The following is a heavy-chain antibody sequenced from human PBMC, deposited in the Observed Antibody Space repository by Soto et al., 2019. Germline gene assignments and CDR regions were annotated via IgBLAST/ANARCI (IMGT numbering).Heavy chain of an antibody. D-gene: IGHD6-19*01. V-gene: IGHV1-2*04. CDR3: ARLRAVADNLDYYGMDV. J-gene: IGHJ6*02. CDR1: GYTFTGYY. Sequence: ASVKVSCKASGYTFTGYYMHWVRQAPGQGLEWMGWINPNSGGTNYAQKFQGWVTMTRDTSISTAYMELSRLRSDDTAVYYCARLRAVADNLDYYGMDVWGQGTTVTVSS. CDR2: INPNSGGT.